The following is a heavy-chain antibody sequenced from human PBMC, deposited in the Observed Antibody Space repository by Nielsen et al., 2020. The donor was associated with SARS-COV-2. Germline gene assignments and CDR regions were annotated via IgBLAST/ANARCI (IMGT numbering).Heavy chain of an antibody. CDR3: ARGGTTGYFDL. D-gene: IGHD1-14*01. V-gene: IGHV3-33*01. CDR2: IWYDGSNK. Sequence: GESLKISCAACGFTFSSYGMHWVRQAPGKGLEWVAVIWYDGSNKYYADSVKGRFTISRDNSKNTLYLQMNSLRAEDTAVYYCARGGTTGYFDLWGRGTLVTVSS. CDR1: GFTFSSYG. J-gene: IGHJ2*01.